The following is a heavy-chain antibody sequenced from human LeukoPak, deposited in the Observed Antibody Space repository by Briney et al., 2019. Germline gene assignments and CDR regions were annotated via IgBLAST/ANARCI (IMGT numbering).Heavy chain of an antibody. D-gene: IGHD1-26*01. CDR2: IYYSGST. CDR3: ARSGSYYNDY. Sequence: SETLSLTCTVSGGSISSYYWGWIRQPPGKGLEWIGSIYYSGSTYYNPSLKSRVTISVDTSKNQFPLKLSSVTAADTAVYYCARSGSYYNDYWGQGTLVTVSS. V-gene: IGHV4-39*01. CDR1: GGSISSYY. J-gene: IGHJ4*02.